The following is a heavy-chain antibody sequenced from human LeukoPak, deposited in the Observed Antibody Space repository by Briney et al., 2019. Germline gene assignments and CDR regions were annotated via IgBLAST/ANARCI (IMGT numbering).Heavy chain of an antibody. CDR3: ARDQGAVPGTDWFDS. CDR1: GFTFNSYA. J-gene: IGHJ5*01. Sequence: GGSLRLSCAASGFTFNSYAMNWVRQAPGKGLEWVSSISDTGGTTYYADSVKGRFTISRDSAKNTLYLQMNSLRGDDTAMYYCARDQGAVPGTDWFDSWGQGTLVTVSS. V-gene: IGHV3-23*01. CDR2: ISDTGGTT. D-gene: IGHD6-19*01.